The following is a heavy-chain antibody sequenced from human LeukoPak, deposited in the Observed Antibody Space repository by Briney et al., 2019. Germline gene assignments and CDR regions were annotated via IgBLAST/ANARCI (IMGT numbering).Heavy chain of an antibody. Sequence: PGGSLILSCAASGFTVSSNYISWGREAPGQGLEWVSVIYSGGSTYSAASVKGRFTISRDNSKNTLYLQMNSLRAEDTAVYYCARESPGGDYSFDYWGQGTLVTVSS. J-gene: IGHJ4*02. CDR3: ARESPGGDYSFDY. V-gene: IGHV3-53*01. CDR1: GFTVSSNY. D-gene: IGHD4-17*01. CDR2: IYSGGST.